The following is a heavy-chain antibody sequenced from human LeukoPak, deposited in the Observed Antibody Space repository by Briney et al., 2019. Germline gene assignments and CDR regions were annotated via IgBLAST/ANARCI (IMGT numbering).Heavy chain of an antibody. CDR2: IIPILGIA. CDR3: ARDKSRYSSGWYHFGY. V-gene: IGHV1-69*04. CDR1: GGTFSSYA. D-gene: IGHD6-19*01. Sequence: GASVKVSCKASGGTFSSYAISWVRQAPGQGLEWMGRIIPILGIANYAQKFQGRVTITADKSTSTAYMELSSLRSEDTAVYYCARDKSRYSSGWYHFGYWGQGTLVTVSS. J-gene: IGHJ4*02.